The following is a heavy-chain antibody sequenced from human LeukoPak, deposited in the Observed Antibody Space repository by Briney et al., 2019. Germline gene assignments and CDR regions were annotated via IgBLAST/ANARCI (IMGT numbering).Heavy chain of an antibody. D-gene: IGHD4-17*01. CDR1: GGTFSSYA. J-gene: IGHJ4*02. V-gene: IGHV1-69*06. CDR3: ASSLGTTVTINLPVY. CDR2: IIPIFGTA. Sequence: GASVKVSCKASGGTFSSYAISWVRQAPGQGLEWMGGIIPIFGTANYAQKFQGRVTITADKSTSTACMELSSLRSEDTAVYYCASSLGTTVTINLPVYWGQGTLVTVSS.